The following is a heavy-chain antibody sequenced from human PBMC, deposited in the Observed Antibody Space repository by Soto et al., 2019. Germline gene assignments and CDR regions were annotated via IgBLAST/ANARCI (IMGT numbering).Heavy chain of an antibody. V-gene: IGHV3-30*04. D-gene: IGHD3-3*01. CDR2: MWYDGSNK. J-gene: IGHJ4*02. CDR1: GFTFSSYA. Sequence: QVQLVESGGGVVQPGRSLRLSCAASGFTFSSYAMHWVRQAPGKGLEWVAVMWYDGSNKYYADSVKGRFTISRDNSKNTLYLQMNSMRTEDTAVYYCAREIERLLGYWGQGTLVTVSS. CDR3: AREIERLLGY.